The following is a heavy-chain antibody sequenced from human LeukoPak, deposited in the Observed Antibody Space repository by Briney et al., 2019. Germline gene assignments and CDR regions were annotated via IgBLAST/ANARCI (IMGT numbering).Heavy chain of an antibody. J-gene: IGHJ4*02. Sequence: GSLRLSCAASGFTFSRYAMSWVRQAPGKGLEWVSGISASGESTYYADSVKGRFTISRDNSKNTLYLQMNSLRAEDTAVYYCAKSSCSSTSCSRIDYWGQGTLVTVSS. V-gene: IGHV3-23*01. CDR1: GFTFSRYA. D-gene: IGHD2-2*01. CDR3: AKSSCSSTSCSRIDY. CDR2: ISASGEST.